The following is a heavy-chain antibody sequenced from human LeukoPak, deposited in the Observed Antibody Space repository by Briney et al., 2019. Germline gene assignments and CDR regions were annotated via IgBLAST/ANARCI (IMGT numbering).Heavy chain of an antibody. J-gene: IGHJ4*02. Sequence: GGSLRLSCAASGFTVSSNYMSWVRQAPGKGLEWASSISASGGSTYYADSVKGRFTISRDNSKNTLYLQMNSLRAEDTAVYYCAKDQYYYGSGRLDYWGQGTLVTVSS. D-gene: IGHD3-10*01. CDR1: GFTVSSNY. CDR3: AKDQYYYGSGRLDY. CDR2: ISASGGST. V-gene: IGHV3-23*01.